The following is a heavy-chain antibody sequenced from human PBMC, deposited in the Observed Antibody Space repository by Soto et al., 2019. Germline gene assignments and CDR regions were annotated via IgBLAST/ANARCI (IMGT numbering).Heavy chain of an antibody. Sequence: SETLSLTCTVSGGSISSYYWSWIRRPSGKGLEWIGYIYYSGSTNYNPSLKSRVTISVDTSKNQFSLKLSSVTAADTAVYYCARDRYSSGWPPYYYYGMDVWGQGTTVTVSS. V-gene: IGHV4-59*01. CDR1: GGSISSYY. D-gene: IGHD6-19*01. CDR2: IYYSGST. J-gene: IGHJ6*02. CDR3: ARDRYSSGWPPYYYYGMDV.